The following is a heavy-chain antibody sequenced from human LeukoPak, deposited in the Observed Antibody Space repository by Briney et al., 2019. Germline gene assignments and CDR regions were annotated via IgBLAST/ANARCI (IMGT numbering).Heavy chain of an antibody. Sequence: PSETLSLTCTVSGGSISSSSYYWGWIRQPPGKGLEWIGSIYYSGSTYYNPSLKSRVTISVDTSKNQFSLKLSSVTAADTAVYYCASTDCSSTSCYLDAFDIWGQGTMVTVSS. D-gene: IGHD2-2*01. CDR3: ASTDCSSTSCYLDAFDI. CDR2: IYYSGST. J-gene: IGHJ3*02. CDR1: GGSISSSSYY. V-gene: IGHV4-39*01.